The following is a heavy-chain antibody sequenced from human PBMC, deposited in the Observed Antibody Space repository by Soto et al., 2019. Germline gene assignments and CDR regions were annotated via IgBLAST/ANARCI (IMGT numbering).Heavy chain of an antibody. CDR2: ISSSGGST. Sequence: PGGSLRLSCAASGFTFSSYAMHWVRQAPGKGLEWVSDISSSGGSTYYANSVKGRFTISRDNAKNSLYLQMNSLRAEDTAVYYWTGGYYYYYMDVRGKGTTVTVSS. CDR3: TGGYYYYYMDV. V-gene: IGHV3-48*01. CDR1: GFTFSSYA. J-gene: IGHJ6*03. D-gene: IGHD2-15*01.